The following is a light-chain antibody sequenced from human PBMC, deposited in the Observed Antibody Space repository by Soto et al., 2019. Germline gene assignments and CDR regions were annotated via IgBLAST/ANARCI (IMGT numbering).Light chain of an antibody. CDR3: QKFNAVPT. CDR1: QAINNY. CDR2: AAS. Sequence: EIQMTQSPSSLSASVGDRVTITCRASQAINNYLAWYQQKPGKVPTLLISAASTLQSGVPSRFSGSGSGTDFTLTISSLQPEDVATYYCQKFNAVPTFGGGTKVE. V-gene: IGKV1-27*01. J-gene: IGKJ4*01.